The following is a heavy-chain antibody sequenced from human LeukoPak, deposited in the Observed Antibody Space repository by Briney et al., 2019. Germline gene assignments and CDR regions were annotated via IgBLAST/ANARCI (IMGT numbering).Heavy chain of an antibody. CDR1: GFTFSSYW. V-gene: IGHV3-7*01. D-gene: IGHD1-1*01. J-gene: IGHJ4*02. CDR3: ARDKIEGPTKLDY. Sequence: GASLRLSCAASGFTFSSYWMSWVRQAPGKGLEWVANIKQDESEKYYVDSLKGRFTISRDNAKNSLYLQMNSLRAEDTAVYYCARDKIEGPTKLDYWGQGILVTVSS. CDR2: IKQDESEK.